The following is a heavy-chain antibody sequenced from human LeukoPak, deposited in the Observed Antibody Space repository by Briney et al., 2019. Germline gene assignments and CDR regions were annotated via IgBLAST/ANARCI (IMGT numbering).Heavy chain of an antibody. CDR1: GYTFTSYD. Sequence: GASVKVSCKASGYTFTSYDIHWVRQATGQGLEWMGWISAYNGNTNYAQKFQGRVTMTTDTSTSTAYMELRSLRSDDTAVFYCAGGIASTGRYYFDYWGQGTLVTVSS. CDR3: AGGIASTGRYYFDY. J-gene: IGHJ4*02. CDR2: ISAYNGNT. D-gene: IGHD6-13*01. V-gene: IGHV1-18*01.